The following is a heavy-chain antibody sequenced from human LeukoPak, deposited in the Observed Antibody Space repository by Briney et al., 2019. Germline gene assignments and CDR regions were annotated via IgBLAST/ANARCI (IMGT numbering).Heavy chain of an antibody. V-gene: IGHV4-59*01. CDR1: GGSISSYY. Sequence: SETLSLTCTVSGGSISSYYWSWIRQPPGKGLEWIGYIYYGGSTNYNPSLKSRVTISVDTSKNQFSLKLSSVTAADTAVYYCARVGCSSTSCYSWFDPWGQGTLVTVSS. CDR3: ARVGCSSTSCYSWFDP. J-gene: IGHJ5*02. CDR2: IYYGGST. D-gene: IGHD2-2*02.